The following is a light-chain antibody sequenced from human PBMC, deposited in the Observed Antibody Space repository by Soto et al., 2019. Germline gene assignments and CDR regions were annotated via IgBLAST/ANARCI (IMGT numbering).Light chain of an antibody. CDR3: QQYNSYSPT. CDR1: QSISSW. CDR2: DAS. J-gene: IGKJ1*01. Sequence: DIQMTQSPSTLSASVGDRVTITCRASQSISSWLAWYQQKPGKAPKLLIYDASSLESGVPSRFSGSGSGTEFTLTISSLQPDDFATYYCQQYNSYSPTCGQGNKGDIK. V-gene: IGKV1-5*01.